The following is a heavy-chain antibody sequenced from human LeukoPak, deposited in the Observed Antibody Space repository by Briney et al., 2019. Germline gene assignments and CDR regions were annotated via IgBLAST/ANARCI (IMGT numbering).Heavy chain of an antibody. D-gene: IGHD4-23*01. J-gene: IGHJ4*02. CDR3: ARDDYGGNGDY. CDR2: ISSNGGST. CDR1: GFTFSNYA. V-gene: IGHV3-64*01. Sequence: PGGSLRLSCAASGFTFSNYAMHWVRQAPGKGLEYVSGISSNGGSTSYASSVGGRFAISRDNSKNTLFLQMGSLRAEDMAVYYCARDDYGGNGDYWGQGILVTVSS.